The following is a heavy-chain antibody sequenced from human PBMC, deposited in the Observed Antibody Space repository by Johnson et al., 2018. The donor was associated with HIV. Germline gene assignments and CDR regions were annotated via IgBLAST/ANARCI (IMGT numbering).Heavy chain of an antibody. D-gene: IGHD2-21*01. CDR2: ISYDGSNK. J-gene: IGHJ3*02. CDR3: ARPAGKMILVVDDSFHI. V-gene: IGHV3-30-3*01. CDR1: AFSFSGYA. Sequence: QVQLVESGGGVVQPGRSLRLSCTSAFSFSGYAMHWVRQAPGKGLEWVAVISYDGSNKYYADSVTGRFTISRDNSKNTLYLQMNSLRTEDTAVYYCARPAGKMILVVDDSFHIWGQGTMVTVSS.